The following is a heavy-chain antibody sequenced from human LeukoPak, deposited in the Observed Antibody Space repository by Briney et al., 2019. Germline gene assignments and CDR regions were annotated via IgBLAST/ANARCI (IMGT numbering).Heavy chain of an antibody. CDR1: GYSFTSYW. J-gene: IGHJ5*02. D-gene: IGHD4-17*01. CDR2: IYPGDSDT. Sequence: GESLKISCKGSGYSFTSYWIGWVRQMPGKGLEWMGIIYPGDSDTRYSPSFQGQVTISADKSISTAYLQWSSLKASDTAMYYCARRPPAEYYGDYLDNWFDPWGQGTLVTVSS. CDR3: ARRPPAEYYGDYLDNWFDP. V-gene: IGHV5-51*01.